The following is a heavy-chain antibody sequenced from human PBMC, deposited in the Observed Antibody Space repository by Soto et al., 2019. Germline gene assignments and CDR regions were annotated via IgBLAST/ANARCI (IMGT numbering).Heavy chain of an antibody. Sequence: QVQLVESGGGVVQPGRSLRLSCAVSGFTFSSYGMNWVRQAPGKGLEWVAAIYYDGSNKYYADSVRGRFTISRDNFKNTLYLHMNNLRAEDTAVYYCARDSKDDSSGYYAGFDYWGQGTLVTVSS. J-gene: IGHJ4*02. CDR1: GFTFSSYG. CDR2: IYYDGSNK. V-gene: IGHV3-33*01. D-gene: IGHD3-22*01. CDR3: ARDSKDDSSGYYAGFDY.